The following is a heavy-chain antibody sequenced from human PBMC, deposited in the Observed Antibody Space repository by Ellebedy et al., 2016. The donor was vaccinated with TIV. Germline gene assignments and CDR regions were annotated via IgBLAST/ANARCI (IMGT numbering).Heavy chain of an antibody. CDR1: GFTFSTYA. J-gene: IGHJ4*02. CDR3: ARGGVWMSRRFDY. Sequence: GGSLRLXXAASGFTFSTYAMHWVRQAPGKGLEWVAVISHDGSNKYYVDSVKGRFTISRDNSKNTLCLQMNSLRADDTALYYCARGGVWMSRRFDYWGQGTLVTVSS. D-gene: IGHD1-1*01. V-gene: IGHV3-30-3*01. CDR2: ISHDGSNK.